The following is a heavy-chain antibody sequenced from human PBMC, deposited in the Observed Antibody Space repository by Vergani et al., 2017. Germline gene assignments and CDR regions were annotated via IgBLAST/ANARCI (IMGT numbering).Heavy chain of an antibody. D-gene: IGHD6-6*01. J-gene: IGHJ5*02. V-gene: IGHV5-51*03. CDR3: ARLWDRSSSDSNWFDP. CDR1: GYSFTSYW. Sequence: EVQLVQSGAEVKQPGESLKISCKGSGYSFTSYWIGWVRQMPGKDLEWMGIIYPGDSGTRYSPSFQGQVTISADKSISTAYLQWSSRKASDTAMYYCARLWDRSSSDSNWFDPWGQGTLVTVSS. CDR2: IYPGDSGT.